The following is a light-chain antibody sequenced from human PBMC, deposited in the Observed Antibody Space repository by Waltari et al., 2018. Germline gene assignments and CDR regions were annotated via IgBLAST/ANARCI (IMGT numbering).Light chain of an antibody. V-gene: IGKV1-39*01. J-gene: IGKJ1*01. Sequence: DIQMTQSPSSLSASVGDRVPITCRASQSISSYLNCYQHKPGKAPKVLLYAASSLQSGVPSRFSGSGSGTDFTLTISSLQPEDFATYYCQQSYSTPRTFGQGTKVEIK. CDR3: QQSYSTPRT. CDR1: QSISSY. CDR2: AAS.